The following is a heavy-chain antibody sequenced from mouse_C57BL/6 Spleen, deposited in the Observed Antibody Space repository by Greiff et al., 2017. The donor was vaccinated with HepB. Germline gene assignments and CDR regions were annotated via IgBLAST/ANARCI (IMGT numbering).Heavy chain of an antibody. D-gene: IGHD1-1*01. V-gene: IGHV3-6*01. CDR2: ISYDGSN. Sequence: EVQLQESGPGLVKPSQSLSLTCSVTGYSITSGYYWNWIRQFPGNKLEWMGYISYDGSNNYNPSLKNRISITRDTSKNQFFLKLNSVTTEDTATYYCARESYYGSSYRYFDVWGTGTTVTVSS. CDR1: GYSITSGYY. CDR3: ARESYYGSSYRYFDV. J-gene: IGHJ1*03.